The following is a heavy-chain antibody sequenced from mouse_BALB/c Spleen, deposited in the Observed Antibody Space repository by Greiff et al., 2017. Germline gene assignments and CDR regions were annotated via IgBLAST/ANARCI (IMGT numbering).Heavy chain of an antibody. Sequence: VQLQQSGPELVKPGASVKMSCKASGYTFTSYVMHWVKQKPGQGLEWIGYINPYNDGTKYNEKFKGKATLTSDKSSSTAYMELSSLTSEDSAVYYCARSKERETYYYAMDYWGQGTSVTVSS. CDR3: ARSKERETYYYAMDY. V-gene: IGHV1-14*01. D-gene: IGHD3-2*01. CDR2: INPYNDGT. J-gene: IGHJ4*01. CDR1: GYTFTSYV.